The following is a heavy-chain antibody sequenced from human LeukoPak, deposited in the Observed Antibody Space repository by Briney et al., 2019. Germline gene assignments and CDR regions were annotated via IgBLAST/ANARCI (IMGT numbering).Heavy chain of an antibody. D-gene: IGHD2-8*01. CDR1: GGSISSGGYY. Sequence: SETLSLTCTVSGGSISSGGYYWSWIRQPPGKGLEWIGYIYHSGSTYYNPSLKSRVTISVDRSKNQFSLKLSSVTAADTAVYYCASQVYAAEIDWFDPWGQGTLVTVSS. CDR2: IYHSGST. V-gene: IGHV4-30-2*01. CDR3: ASQVYAAEIDWFDP. J-gene: IGHJ5*02.